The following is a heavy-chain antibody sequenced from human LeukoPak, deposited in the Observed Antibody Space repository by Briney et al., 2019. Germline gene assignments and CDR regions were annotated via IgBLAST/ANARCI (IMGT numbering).Heavy chain of an antibody. D-gene: IGHD5-18*01. CDR1: GFTFSSYY. CDR2: ISSVSSYI. J-gene: IGHJ5*02. Sequence: GGSLRLSCAASGFTFSSYYMNWVRQAPGKGLEWVSSISSVSSYIYYADSLKGRFTISRDNAKNSLYLQMNSLRAEDTAVYYCARALEDTYGFWFDPWGQGTLVTVSS. CDR3: ARALEDTYGFWFDP. V-gene: IGHV3-21*01.